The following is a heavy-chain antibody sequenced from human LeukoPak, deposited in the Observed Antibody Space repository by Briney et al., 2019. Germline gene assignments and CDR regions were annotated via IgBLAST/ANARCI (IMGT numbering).Heavy chain of an antibody. D-gene: IGHD3-22*01. J-gene: IGHJ6*02. CDR3: ARGPGYHYDSSGYFSGPLLDV. Sequence: SETLSLTCTVSGGSISSGDYYWSWIRQPPGKGLEWIGYIYYSGSTYYNPSLKSRVTISVDTSKNQFSLKLSSVTAADTAVYYCARGPGYHYDSSGYFSGPLLDVWGQGTTVTVSS. V-gene: IGHV4-30-4*01. CDR1: GGSISSGDYY. CDR2: IYYSGST.